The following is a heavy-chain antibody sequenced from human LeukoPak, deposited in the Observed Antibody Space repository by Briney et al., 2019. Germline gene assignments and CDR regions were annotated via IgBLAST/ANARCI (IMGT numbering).Heavy chain of an antibody. V-gene: IGHV4-34*01. CDR1: GGSFSGYY. CDR3: ARDLGSSGYFDY. D-gene: IGHD6-6*01. CDR2: INHSGST. J-gene: IGHJ4*02. Sequence: PSETLSLTCAVYGGSFSGYYWSWIRQPPGKGLEWIGEINHSGSTNYNPSLKSRVTISVDRSKNQFSLKLSSVTAADTAVYYCARDLGSSGYFDYWGQGTLVTVSS.